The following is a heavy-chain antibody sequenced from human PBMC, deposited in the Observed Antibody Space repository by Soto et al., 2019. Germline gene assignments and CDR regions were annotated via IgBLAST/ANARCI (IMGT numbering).Heavy chain of an antibody. J-gene: IGHJ5*02. D-gene: IGHD3-22*01. CDR1: GYSFRSYG. V-gene: IGHV1-18*01. CDR3: ARDSLSGYDSSGFYS. CDR2: INPYNGHR. Sequence: QVQLVQSGGELRKPGASVKVSCEASGYSFRSYGINWVRQAPGQGLEWMGWINPYNGHRNYAQKFEDRITMTTDPSTITVYNYLRSLRSDDTAVYYCARDSLSGYDSSGFYSWGQRTLVIVSS.